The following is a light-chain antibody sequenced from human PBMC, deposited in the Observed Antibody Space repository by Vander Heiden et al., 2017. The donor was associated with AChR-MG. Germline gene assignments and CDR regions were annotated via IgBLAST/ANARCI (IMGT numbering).Light chain of an antibody. J-gene: IGKJ1*01. Sequence: DIQMTQSPSPLSASVGDRVTITCRTSQSIIRSLNWYQQKAGKAPKLLIFGASSLQGGVPSRFSGSGSGTEFTLTISRLQPEDFATYYCQQTDNFPATFGQRTKVDIK. V-gene: IGKV1-39*01. CDR2: GAS. CDR3: QQTDNFPAT. CDR1: QSIIRS.